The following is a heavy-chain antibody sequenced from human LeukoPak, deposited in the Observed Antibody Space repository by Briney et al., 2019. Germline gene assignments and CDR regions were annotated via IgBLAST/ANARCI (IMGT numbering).Heavy chain of an antibody. CDR3: AAQCGGDCSYFFDY. CDR2: IYTSGST. V-gene: IGHV4-61*02. Sequence: PSETLSLTCAVSGGSISSSNYYWSWIRQPAGQGLEWIGRIYTSGSTNYNPSLKRRVSMSVDTSKNQFSLKLSSVTAADTAVYYCAAQCGGDCSYFFDYWGQGTLVTVSS. D-gene: IGHD2-21*01. CDR1: GGSISSSNYY. J-gene: IGHJ4*02.